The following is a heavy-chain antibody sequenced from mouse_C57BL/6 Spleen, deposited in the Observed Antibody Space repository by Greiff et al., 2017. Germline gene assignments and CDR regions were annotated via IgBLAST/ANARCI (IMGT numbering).Heavy chain of an antibody. CDR1: GFSLTSYG. V-gene: IGHV2-2*01. CDR3: ARVATVGDTEAMDD. J-gene: IGHJ4*01. CDR2: IWSGGST. Sequence: VQLVESGPGLVQPSQSLSITCPVSGFSLTSYGVHWVRQSPGKGLEWLGVIWSGGSTDYNAAFISRLSISKDNSKSQVFFKMNSLQADDTAIYYCARVATVGDTEAMDDWGQGTSVTVSS. D-gene: IGHD1-1*01.